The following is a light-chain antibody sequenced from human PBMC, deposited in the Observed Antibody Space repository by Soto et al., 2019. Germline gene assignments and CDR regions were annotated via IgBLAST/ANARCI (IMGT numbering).Light chain of an antibody. J-gene: IGKJ4*01. Sequence: EIVMTQSPAGLSASPGERATLSCRASQSISRNLAWYQQKPGQAPRLLIYGASTRATGVPARFSGSGSGTEFTLTISSLQSEDFAVYYCQQYNNWPLFGGGTKVDIK. V-gene: IGKV3-15*01. CDR1: QSISRN. CDR3: QQYNNWPL. CDR2: GAS.